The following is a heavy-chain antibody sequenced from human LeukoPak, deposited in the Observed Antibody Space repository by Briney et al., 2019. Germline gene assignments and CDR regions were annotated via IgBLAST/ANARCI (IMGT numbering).Heavy chain of an antibody. CDR3: ARYTSSGLDY. CDR1: GGSFSGYY. D-gene: IGHD6-19*01. V-gene: IGHV4-34*01. Sequence: SETLSLTCAVYGGSFSGYYWSWTRQPPGKGREWIGEINHSGSTNYNPSLKSRVTISVDTSKNQFSLKLSSVTAADTAVYYCARYTSSGLDYWGQGTLVTVSS. J-gene: IGHJ4*02. CDR2: INHSGST.